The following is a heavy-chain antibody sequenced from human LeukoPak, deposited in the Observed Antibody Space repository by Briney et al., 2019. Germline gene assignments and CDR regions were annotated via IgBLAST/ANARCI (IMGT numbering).Heavy chain of an antibody. D-gene: IGHD3-10*02. CDR3: ARGAVRGGTNFDY. Sequence: SQTLSLTCAISGDSVSGSPAVWSWIRQSPSRGLEWLGRVYYRSKWYIEYAVSVNGRITITPDTSKNQFSLQLNSVTPEDTAVYYCARGAVRGGTNFDYWGQGTLVTVSS. CDR1: GDSVSGSPAV. V-gene: IGHV6-1*01. J-gene: IGHJ4*02. CDR2: VYYRSKWYI.